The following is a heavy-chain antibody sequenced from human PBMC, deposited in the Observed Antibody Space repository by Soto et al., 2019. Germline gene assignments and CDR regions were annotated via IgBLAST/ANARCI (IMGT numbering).Heavy chain of an antibody. V-gene: IGHV3-30*18. CDR2: ISYDGSNK. CDR3: AKVWVRGVSYYYGMDV. D-gene: IGHD3-10*01. J-gene: IGHJ6*02. Sequence: QVQLVESGGGVVQPGRSLRLSCAASGFTFSSYGMHWVRQAPGKGLEWVAVISYDGSNKYYADSVKGRFTISRDNSKNTLYLQMNSLRAEDTAVYYCAKVWVRGVSYYYGMDVWGQGTTVTVSS. CDR1: GFTFSSYG.